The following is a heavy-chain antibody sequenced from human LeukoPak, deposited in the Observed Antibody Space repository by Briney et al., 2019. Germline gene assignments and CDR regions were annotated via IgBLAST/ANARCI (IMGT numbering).Heavy chain of an antibody. V-gene: IGHV3-15*01. J-gene: IGHJ6*04. Sequence: AGGSLRLSCAASGFTFSNAWMSWVRQAPGKGLEWVGRIKSKTNGGTSDYAAPVKGRFTISRDDSKNTLYLQINSLKTEDTAVYYCTTEGINDYVYGMDVWGKGTTVIVSS. D-gene: IGHD3-16*01. CDR3: TTEGINDYVYGMDV. CDR2: IKSKTNGGTS. CDR1: GFTFSNAW.